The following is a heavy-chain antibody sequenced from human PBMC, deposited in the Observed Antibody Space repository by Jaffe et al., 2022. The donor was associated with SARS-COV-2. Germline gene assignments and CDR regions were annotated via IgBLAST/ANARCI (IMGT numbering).Heavy chain of an antibody. D-gene: IGHD3-3*01. V-gene: IGHV3-23*01. Sequence: EVQLLESGGGLVQPGGSLRLSCAASGFTFSSYAMSWVRQAPGKGLEWVSAISGSGGSTYYADSVKGRFTISRDNSKNTLYLQMNSLRAEDTAVYYCAKLTLPGTIFGVVTPFDYWGQGTLVTVSS. CDR2: ISGSGGST. CDR1: GFTFSSYA. CDR3: AKLTLPGTIFGVVTPFDY. J-gene: IGHJ4*02.